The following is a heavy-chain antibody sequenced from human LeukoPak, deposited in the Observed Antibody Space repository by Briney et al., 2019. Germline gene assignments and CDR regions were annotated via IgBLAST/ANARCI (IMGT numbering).Heavy chain of an antibody. J-gene: IGHJ5*02. V-gene: IGHV3-48*01. Sequence: PGGSLRLSCAASGFTFRSYNMNWVRQAPGKGLEWVSYISSSSTVYYADSVKGRFTISRDNAKNSLYLQMNSLRAEDTAVYYCARDNSVEDTAWWFDPWGQGTLVTVSS. D-gene: IGHD4-23*01. CDR2: ISSSSTV. CDR3: ARDNSVEDTAWWFDP. CDR1: GFTFRSYN.